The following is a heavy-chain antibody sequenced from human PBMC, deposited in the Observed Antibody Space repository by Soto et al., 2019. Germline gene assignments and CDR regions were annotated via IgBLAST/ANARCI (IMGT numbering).Heavy chain of an antibody. CDR1: DVSVSGYY. CDR3: TRGSGWLPDS. Sequence: SETLSLTCTVSDVSVSGYYWSWIRQPPGKGLEWIGFIDYSGSTNYNPSLRSRITISIDTSKNQFSLKLTSVTTADTAVYYCTRGSGWLPDSWGQGTPVTVSS. J-gene: IGHJ4*02. CDR2: IDYSGST. D-gene: IGHD3-22*01. V-gene: IGHV4-59*02.